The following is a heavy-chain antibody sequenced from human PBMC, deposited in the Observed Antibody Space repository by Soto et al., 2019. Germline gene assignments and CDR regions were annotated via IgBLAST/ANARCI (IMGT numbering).Heavy chain of an antibody. CDR3: AHKGGRGAGMDV. D-gene: IGHD2-15*01. J-gene: IGHJ6*02. CDR1: GFTFSSYA. V-gene: IGHV3-30-3*01. Sequence: PGGSLRLSCAASGFTFSSYAMHWVRKAPGKGLEWVAVISYDGSNKYYADSVKGRFTISRDNSKNTLYPQMNSLRAEDTAVYYCAHKGGRGAGMDVWGQGTTVTVSS. CDR2: ISYDGSNK.